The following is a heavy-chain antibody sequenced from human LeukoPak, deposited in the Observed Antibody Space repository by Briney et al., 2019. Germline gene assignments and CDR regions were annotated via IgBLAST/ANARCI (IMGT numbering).Heavy chain of an antibody. CDR3: ARVGRGGRYLH. V-gene: IGHV4-30-2*01. CDR1: GGSISRGGYS. Sequence: SQTLSLTCAVSGGSISRGGYSWSWIRQPPGKGLEGIGYIYQSWSTYYNPSLKSRVKISVDRSKNQSSLKLSSVTAADTAVYYCARVGRGGRYLHWGKGTLVTVSS. J-gene: IGHJ4*02. CDR2: IYQSWST. D-gene: IGHD1-26*01.